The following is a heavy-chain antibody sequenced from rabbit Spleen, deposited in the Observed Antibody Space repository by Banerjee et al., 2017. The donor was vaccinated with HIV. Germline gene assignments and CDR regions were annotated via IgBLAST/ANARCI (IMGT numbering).Heavy chain of an antibody. J-gene: IGHJ6*01. CDR2: INTVTGKS. Sequence: QQQLEESGGDLVKPEGSLTLTCTASGFSFSSGFWICWVRQAPGKGLEWIACINTVTGKSVYASWAKGRFTCSKTSSTTVTLQMTSLTAADTATYFCARDSGSSFSSYGMDLWAQAPSSPS. CDR1: GFSFSSGFW. CDR3: ARDSGSSFSSYGMDL. D-gene: IGHD8-1*01. V-gene: IGHV1S45*01.